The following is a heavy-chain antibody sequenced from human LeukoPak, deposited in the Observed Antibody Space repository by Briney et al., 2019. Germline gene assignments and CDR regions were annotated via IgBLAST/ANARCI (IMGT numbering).Heavy chain of an antibody. D-gene: IGHD5-18*01. V-gene: IGHV1-24*01. Sequence: ASVTVSCKVSGYTLTVLSMHWVRQAPGKGLEWMGGFDPEDGETIYAQKFQGRVTMTEDTSTDTAYMELSSLRSEDTAVYYCATHRSVDTAMALDYWGQGTLVTVSS. CDR2: FDPEDGET. CDR3: ATHRSVDTAMALDY. CDR1: GYTLTVLS. J-gene: IGHJ4*02.